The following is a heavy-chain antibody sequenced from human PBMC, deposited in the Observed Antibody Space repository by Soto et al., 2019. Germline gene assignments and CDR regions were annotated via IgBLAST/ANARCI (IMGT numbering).Heavy chain of an antibody. V-gene: IGHV3-33*01. J-gene: IGHJ4*02. CDR1: KSIFTGYG. Sequence: GGSLRLSCAASKSIFTGYGMHWVRQTPGKGLEWVAVIRFDGTDEHYADSVKGRFTISRDNSKNMLYLQMNSLRVEDTALYYCARDGIGGPAFRGFFDYWGRGTLVTVSS. D-gene: IGHD2-15*01. CDR2: IRFDGTDE. CDR3: ARDGIGGPAFRGFFDY.